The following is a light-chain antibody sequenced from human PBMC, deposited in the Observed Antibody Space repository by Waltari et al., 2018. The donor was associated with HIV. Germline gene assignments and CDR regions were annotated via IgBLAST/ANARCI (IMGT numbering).Light chain of an antibody. Sequence: SSALTQDPAVSVALGQTVKITCQGDSLRSYYASWYQQKPGQAPVLVSYARTNRPSGIPDRFSGSSSGDTASLTSTGAQAEDEAAYYCNSRDSSVNPLQVIFGGGTYVTVL. CDR2: ART. CDR3: NSRDSSVNPLQVI. CDR1: SLRSYY. V-gene: IGLV3-19*01. J-gene: IGLJ2*01.